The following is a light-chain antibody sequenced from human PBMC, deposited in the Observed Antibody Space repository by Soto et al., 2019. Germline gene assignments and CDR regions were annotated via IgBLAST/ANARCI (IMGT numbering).Light chain of an antibody. CDR2: STS. Sequence: EIVLTQSPGTLSLSPGERATLSCRASQSVNSYYLAWYQQKPGQAPRLLIYSTSSRATGIPDRFSGSGSGTDFTPTISRLEPEDFAVYHCQHYGSSLTWTFGQGTKVEIK. V-gene: IGKV3-20*01. J-gene: IGKJ1*01. CDR3: QHYGSSLTWT. CDR1: QSVNSYY.